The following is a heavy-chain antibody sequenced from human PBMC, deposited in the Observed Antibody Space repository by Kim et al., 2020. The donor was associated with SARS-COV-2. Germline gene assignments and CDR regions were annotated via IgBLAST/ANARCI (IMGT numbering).Heavy chain of an antibody. CDR2: IYNSGST. V-gene: IGHV4-59*11. D-gene: IGHD2-21*02. Sequence: SETLSLTCTVSGDSISSHYWSWIRQPPGKGLEWIGYIYNSGSTNYNPSLKSRVTISVDTSKNQFSLKLISVTAADTAVYYCARDQGGVTWFDPWGQGTLV. CDR3: ARDQGGVTWFDP. CDR1: GDSISSHY. J-gene: IGHJ5*02.